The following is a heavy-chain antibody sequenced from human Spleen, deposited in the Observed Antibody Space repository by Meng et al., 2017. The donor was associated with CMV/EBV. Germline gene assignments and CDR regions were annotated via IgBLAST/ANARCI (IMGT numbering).Heavy chain of an antibody. V-gene: IGHV3-30-3*01. CDR2: ISYDGSNK. CDR1: GFTFSSYA. Sequence: QVALVGSGGGVVQPGRSLRLSCAASGFTFSSYAMHWVRQAPGKGLEWVAVISYDGSNKYYADSVKGRFTISRDNSKNTLYLQMNSLRAEDTAVYYCARERGKDWGQGTLVTVSS. CDR3: ARERGKD. J-gene: IGHJ4*02.